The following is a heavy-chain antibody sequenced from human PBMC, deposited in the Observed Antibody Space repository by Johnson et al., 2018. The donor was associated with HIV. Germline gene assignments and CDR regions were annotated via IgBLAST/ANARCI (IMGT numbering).Heavy chain of an antibody. J-gene: IGHJ3*02. D-gene: IGHD4-23*01. Sequence: MLLVESGGGLVQPGGSLRLSCAASGFTVSSNYMNWVRQAPGKGLEWVSVIYSGGSTGYADSVKGRFTISRDNAKNSLYLQMNSLRAEDTALYYCAKARGGNYDAFDIWGQGTMVTVSS. CDR1: GFTVSSNY. V-gene: IGHV3-66*02. CDR2: IYSGGST. CDR3: AKARGGNYDAFDI.